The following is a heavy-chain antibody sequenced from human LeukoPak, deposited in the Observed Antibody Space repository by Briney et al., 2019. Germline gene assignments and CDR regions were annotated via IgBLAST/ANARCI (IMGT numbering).Heavy chain of an antibody. CDR3: ANRVGATTDY. J-gene: IGHJ4*02. CDR2: IDPSDSYT. CDR1: GYSFTSYW. D-gene: IGHD1-26*01. Sequence: GESLKISCKGSGYSFTSYWISWVRQMPGKGLEWMGRIDPSDSYTNYSPSFQGHVTISADKSISTAYLQWSSLKASDTGMYYCANRVGATTDYWGQGTLVTVSS. V-gene: IGHV5-10-1*01.